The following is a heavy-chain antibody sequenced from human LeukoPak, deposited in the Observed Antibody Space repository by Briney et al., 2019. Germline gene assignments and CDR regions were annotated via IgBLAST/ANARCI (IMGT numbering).Heavy chain of an antibody. CDR2: IYYSGST. J-gene: IGHJ5*02. Sequence: SETLSLTCTVSGGSISSYYWSWIRQPPGKGLEWIGYIYYSGSTNYNPSLKSRVTISVDTSKNQFSLKLSSVTAADTAVYYCARVLRVGSGLRFDPWGQGTLVTVSS. CDR1: GGSISSYY. CDR3: ARVLRVGSGLRFDP. D-gene: IGHD1-26*01. V-gene: IGHV4-59*01.